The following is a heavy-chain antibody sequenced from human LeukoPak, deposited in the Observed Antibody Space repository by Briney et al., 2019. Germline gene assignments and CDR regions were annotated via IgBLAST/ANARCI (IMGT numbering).Heavy chain of an antibody. CDR2: IYYGGST. CDR3: ARHSTGVARFDN. CDR1: GGSMRSYY. D-gene: IGHD2-2*01. Sequence: SETLSLTCNVSGGSMRSYYWSWIRQSPGKGLEWIGYIYYGGSTNYNPSLTSRVAISVDTSKNQFSLSLSSVTAADTAVYYCARHSTGVARFDNWGQGTLVTVSS. J-gene: IGHJ4*02. V-gene: IGHV4-59*08.